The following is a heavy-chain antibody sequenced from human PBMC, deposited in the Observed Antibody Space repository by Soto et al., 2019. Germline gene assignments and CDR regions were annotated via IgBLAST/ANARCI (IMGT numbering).Heavy chain of an antibody. CDR3: AHSVVAGLGYYIDY. V-gene: IGHV2-5*02. Sequence: QITLKESGPTLVKPTQTLTLTCTFSGFSLSSTRVAVGWIRQPPGKALEWLALIYWDDDKRYSPFLKSRLTITKDTSKNQLVLTMTNMDPVDTATYYCAHSVVAGLGYYIDYWGQGTLVTVSS. CDR1: GFSLSSTRVA. J-gene: IGHJ4*02. D-gene: IGHD6-19*01. CDR2: IYWDDDK.